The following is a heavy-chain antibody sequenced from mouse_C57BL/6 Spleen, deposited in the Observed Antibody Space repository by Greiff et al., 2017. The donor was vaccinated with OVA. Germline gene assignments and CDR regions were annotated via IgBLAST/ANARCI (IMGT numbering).Heavy chain of an antibody. D-gene: IGHD1-1*01. J-gene: IGHJ1*03. V-gene: IGHV5-16*01. Sequence: EVKLVESEGGLVQPGSSMKLSCTASGFTFSDYYMAWVRQVPEKGLEWVANINYDGSSTYYLDSLKSRFIISRDNAKNILYLQMSSLKSEDTATDYCARHYYGSKGYFDVWGTGTTVTVSS. CDR3: ARHYYGSKGYFDV. CDR2: INYDGSST. CDR1: GFTFSDYY.